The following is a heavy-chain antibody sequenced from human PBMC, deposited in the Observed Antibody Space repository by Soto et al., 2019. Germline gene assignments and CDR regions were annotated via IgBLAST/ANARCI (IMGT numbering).Heavy chain of an antibody. CDR1: GGSVSSGSYY. V-gene: IGHV4-61*01. Sequence: SETLSLTCTVSGGSVSSGSYYWSWIRQPPGKGLEWIGYIYYSGSTNYNPSLKSRVTISVDTSKNQFSLKLSSVTAADTAVYYCARDGSYDSSDYYGMDVWGQGTTVTVSS. CDR3: ARDGSYDSSDYYGMDV. D-gene: IGHD1-26*01. CDR2: IYYSGST. J-gene: IGHJ6*02.